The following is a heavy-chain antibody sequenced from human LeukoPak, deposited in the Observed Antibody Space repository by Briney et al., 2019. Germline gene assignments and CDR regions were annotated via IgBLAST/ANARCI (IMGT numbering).Heavy chain of an antibody. CDR3: AKLLWFGEFTNDY. CDR1: GFIFSDYN. Sequence: AGGSLRLSCAASGFIFSDYNMHWVRQVPGKGLESVSYISSSGNIIYYADSMQGRFTISRDNAQNSLYLQMNSLKVEDTAVYYCAKLLWFGEFTNDYWGQGTLVTVSS. CDR2: ISSSGNII. J-gene: IGHJ4*02. D-gene: IGHD3-10*01. V-gene: IGHV3-48*01.